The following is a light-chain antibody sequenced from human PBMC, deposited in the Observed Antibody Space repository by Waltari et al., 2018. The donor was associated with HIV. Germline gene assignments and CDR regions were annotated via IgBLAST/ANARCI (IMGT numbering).Light chain of an antibody. Sequence: QSVLTQPPSASGTPGQRITISCSGSSSKIGNNYVHWYQHLPGTAPKLLIYRNNPRAPGVPDRFSGSKSGTSASLAISGLRSEDEADYYCVTWADRSSGPVVFGGGTKVTVL. CDR2: RNN. CDR3: VTWADRSSGPVV. J-gene: IGLJ2*01. V-gene: IGLV1-47*01. CDR1: SSKIGNNY.